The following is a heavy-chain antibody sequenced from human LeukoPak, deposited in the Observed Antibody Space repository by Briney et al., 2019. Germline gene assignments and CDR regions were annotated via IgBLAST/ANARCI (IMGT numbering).Heavy chain of an antibody. Sequence: GGSLRLSCAASGFTFSSYEMNWVRQAPGKGLEWVSYISSSGSTIYYADSVKGRFTIFRDNAKNSLYLQMNSLRAEDTAVYYCARGGSRGMDVWGQGTTVTVSS. V-gene: IGHV3-48*03. CDR1: GFTFSSYE. D-gene: IGHD1-26*01. J-gene: IGHJ6*02. CDR3: ARGGSRGMDV. CDR2: ISSSGSTI.